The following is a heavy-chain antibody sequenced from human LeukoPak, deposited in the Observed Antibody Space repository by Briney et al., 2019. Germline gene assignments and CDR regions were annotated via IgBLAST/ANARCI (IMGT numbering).Heavy chain of an antibody. V-gene: IGHV1-18*01. CDR2: ISAYNGNT. J-gene: IGHJ4*02. Sequence: GASVKVSCKASGYTFTSYGISWVRQAPGQGLEWMGWISAYNGNTNYAQKLQGRVTMTTDTSTSTAYMELRSLRSDDTAVYYCARDPGIAAAGTPATRGNIDYWGQGTLVTVSS. CDR3: ARDPGIAAAGTPATRGNIDY. D-gene: IGHD6-13*01. CDR1: GYTFTSYG.